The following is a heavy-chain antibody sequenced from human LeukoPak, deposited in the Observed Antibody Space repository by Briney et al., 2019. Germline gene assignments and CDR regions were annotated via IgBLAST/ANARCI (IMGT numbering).Heavy chain of an antibody. J-gene: IGHJ3*01. CDR1: GYSFTDHY. Sequence: ASVKVSCKASGYSFTDHYIHWVRQASGQGLEWLGWIDPKSGRTAYAQKFQGRVTVTRDTSVTMVYMELTRLTSDGTALYYCASDPNAGPTPDAFDLWGPGTLVTVSS. V-gene: IGHV1-2*02. D-gene: IGHD4-17*01. CDR3: ASDPNAGPTPDAFDL. CDR2: IDPKSGRT.